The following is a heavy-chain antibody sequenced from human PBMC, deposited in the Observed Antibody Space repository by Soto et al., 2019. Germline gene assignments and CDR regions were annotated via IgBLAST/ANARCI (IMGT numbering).Heavy chain of an antibody. CDR1: GFTFSSYW. D-gene: IGHD3-22*01. CDR2: INRYGSST. V-gene: IGHV3-74*01. CDR3: ARGGDSSYYDSSGYPAAFDI. Sequence: EVQLVESGGGLVQPGGSQRLSCEGSGFTFSSYWMHWVRQAPGKGLVWVSRINRYGSSTSYADSVKGRFTISRDNAKNTVYLQMNSLRAEDPAVYYCARGGDSSYYDSSGYPAAFDIWGQGTMVTVSS. J-gene: IGHJ3*02.